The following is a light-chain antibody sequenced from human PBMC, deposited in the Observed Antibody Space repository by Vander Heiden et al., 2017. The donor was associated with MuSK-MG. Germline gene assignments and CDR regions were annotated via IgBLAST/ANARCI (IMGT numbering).Light chain of an antibody. Sequence: DIQMTQSPSSLSASVGDRVTITCRASQSISSYLNWYQQKPGKAPKLLIYAASSWQSGVPSRFSGSGSGTDFTLTISRLQPEDFATYYWQQSYSTHTFGHGTKVDIK. CDR1: QSISSY. J-gene: IGKJ3*01. V-gene: IGKV1-39*01. CDR3: QQSYSTHT. CDR2: AAS.